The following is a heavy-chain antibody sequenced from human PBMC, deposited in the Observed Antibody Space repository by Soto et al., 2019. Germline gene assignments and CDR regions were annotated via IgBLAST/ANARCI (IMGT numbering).Heavy chain of an antibody. V-gene: IGHV1-18*01. CDR3: ARDRTSYGGNSWYFDY. CDR1: GYTFTTYG. Sequence: GASVKVSCKASGYTFTTYGISWVRQAPGQGLEWMGWISASNGNTNYAQKVQGRVTMTTDTSTSTAYMELRSLRSDDTAVYYCARDRTSYGGNSWYFDYWGQGAWVTVSS. J-gene: IGHJ4*02. D-gene: IGHD2-2*01. CDR2: ISASNGNT.